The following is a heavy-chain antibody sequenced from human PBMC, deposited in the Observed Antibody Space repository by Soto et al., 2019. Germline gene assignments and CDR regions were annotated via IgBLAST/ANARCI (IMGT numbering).Heavy chain of an antibody. CDR3: ARGRVDFWSGYYQTSFDY. V-gene: IGHV4-59*01. J-gene: IGHJ4*02. Sequence: SETLSLTCTVSGGSISSYYWSWIRQPPGKGLEWIGYIYYSGSTNYNPSLKSRVTISVDTSKNQFSLKLSSVTAADTAVYYCARGRVDFWSGYYQTSFDYWGQGTLVTVSS. CDR2: IYYSGST. CDR1: GGSISSYY. D-gene: IGHD3-3*01.